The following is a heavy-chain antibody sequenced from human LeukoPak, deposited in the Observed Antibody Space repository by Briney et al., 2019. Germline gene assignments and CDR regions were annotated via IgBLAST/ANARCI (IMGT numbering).Heavy chain of an antibody. CDR3: ARHVRGTTRNYYFDY. V-gene: IGHV4-39*01. J-gene: IGHJ4*02. Sequence: SETLSLTCTVSGGSISSSSYYWGCIRQPPGKGLEWIGSIYYSGSTYYNPSLKSRATISVDTSKNQFSLKLSSVTAADTAVYYCARHVRGTTRNYYFDYWGQGTLVTVSS. CDR1: GGSISSSSYY. CDR2: IYYSGST. D-gene: IGHD1-1*01.